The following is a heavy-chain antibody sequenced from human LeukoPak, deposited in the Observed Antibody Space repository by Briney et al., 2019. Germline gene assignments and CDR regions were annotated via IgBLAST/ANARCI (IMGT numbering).Heavy chain of an antibody. CDR2: TYYRSKWYN. CDR1: GDSVSSNSAA. CDR3: ARSAHCSITSCYRDAFDI. V-gene: IGHV6-1*01. D-gene: IGHD2-2*01. Sequence: SQTLSLTCAISGDSVSSNSAAWNWIRQSPSRGLEWLGRTYYRSKWYNDYAVSVKSRITINPDTSKNQFSLQLTSVTPEDTAVYYCARSAHCSITSCYRDAFDIWGQGTMVTVSS. J-gene: IGHJ3*02.